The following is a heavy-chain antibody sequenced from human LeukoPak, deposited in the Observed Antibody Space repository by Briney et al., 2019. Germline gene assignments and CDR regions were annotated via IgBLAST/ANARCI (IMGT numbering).Heavy chain of an antibody. V-gene: IGHV1-2*02. CDR2: INPDGDVS. CDR1: GYSFTGYY. J-gene: IGHJ6*03. Sequence: ASMKVSCKASGYSFTGYYINWVRQAPGQGLEWMGWINPDGDVSKSAQKFQGRVTMTSDKSINKVYMELSGLTSDDTAIYYCARGPNHYYYMDFWGKGTTVSVSS. CDR3: ARGPNHYYYMDF.